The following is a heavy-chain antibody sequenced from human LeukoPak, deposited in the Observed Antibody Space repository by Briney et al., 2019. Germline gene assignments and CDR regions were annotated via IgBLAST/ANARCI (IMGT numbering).Heavy chain of an antibody. V-gene: IGHV1-2*06. J-gene: IGHJ3*02. Sequence: ASVKVSCKASGYTFTGYYMHWVRQAPGQGLEWMGRISPNSGGTNYPPKFQGRVTMTRDTSISTAYMELSRLKSDDTAVYYCARDRDSGSYRDTFHIWGQGTMVTVSS. CDR1: GYTFTGYY. D-gene: IGHD3-10*01. CDR2: ISPNSGGT. CDR3: ARDRDSGSYRDTFHI.